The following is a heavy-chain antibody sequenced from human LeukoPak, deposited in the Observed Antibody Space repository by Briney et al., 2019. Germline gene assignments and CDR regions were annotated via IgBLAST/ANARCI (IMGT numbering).Heavy chain of an antibody. D-gene: IGHD5-12*01. CDR2: NSGSGGGT. J-gene: IGHJ4*02. CDR1: GFTFSSYA. CDR3: AKDGRRGSGYEAYYFDY. Sequence: GGSLRLSCAASGFTFSSYAMSWVRQAPGKGLEWVSANSGSGGGTYYADSVKGRSTISRDNSKNTLYLQMNSLRAEDTAVYFCAKDGRRGSGYEAYYFDYWGQGTLVTVSS. V-gene: IGHV3-23*01.